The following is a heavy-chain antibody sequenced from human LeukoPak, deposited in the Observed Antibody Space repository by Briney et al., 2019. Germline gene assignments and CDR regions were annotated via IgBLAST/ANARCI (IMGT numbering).Heavy chain of an antibody. D-gene: IGHD3-22*01. V-gene: IGHV1-69*05. CDR3: ARGPLPYYYDSSGDTPYYFDY. CDR1: GGTFSSYA. Sequence: SVKVSCKASGGTFSSYAISWVRQAPRQGLEWMGGIIPIFGTANYAQKFQGRVTITTDESTSTAYMELSSLRSEDTAVYYCARGPLPYYYDSSGDTPYYFDYWGQGTLVTVSS. CDR2: IIPIFGTA. J-gene: IGHJ4*02.